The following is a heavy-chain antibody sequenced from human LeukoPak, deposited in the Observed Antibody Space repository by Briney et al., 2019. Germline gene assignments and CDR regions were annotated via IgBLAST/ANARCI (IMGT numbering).Heavy chain of an antibody. CDR2: ISAYNGNT. D-gene: IGHD6-13*01. V-gene: IGHV1-18*01. J-gene: IGHJ4*02. CDR1: GYTFTSYA. Sequence: ASVKVSCKASGYTFTSYAISWVRQAPGQGLEWMGWISAYNGNTNYAQKLLGRVTMATDTSTSTAYMELRSLRSDDTAVYYCARSYSSPTDYWGQGTLVTVSS. CDR3: ARSYSSPTDY.